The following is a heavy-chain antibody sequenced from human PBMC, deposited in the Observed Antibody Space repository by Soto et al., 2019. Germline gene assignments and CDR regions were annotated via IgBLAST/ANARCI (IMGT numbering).Heavy chain of an antibody. CDR3: ARSPSTYYDILTGYFDDAFDI. CDR2: IYYIGST. CDR1: GASVSSASYY. J-gene: IGHJ3*02. V-gene: IGHV4-61*01. D-gene: IGHD3-9*01. Sequence: SETLSLTCTVSGASVSSASYYWSWIRQPPGKGLEWIGYIYYIGSTNYNPSLKSRVTMSVDTSKNQFSLKLSSVTAADTAVYYCARSPSTYYDILTGYFDDAFDIWGQGTMVTVSS.